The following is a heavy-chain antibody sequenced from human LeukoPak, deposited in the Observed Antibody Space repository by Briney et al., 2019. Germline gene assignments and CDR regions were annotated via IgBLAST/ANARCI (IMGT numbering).Heavy chain of an antibody. CDR1: GFIFSSYS. CDR2: ISSSCIYI. Sequence: PGGSLRLSCAASGFIFSSYSMNWVRQAPGKGLEWVSSISSSCIYIYYADSVKGRFTISRDNAKNSLYLQMNSLRAEDTAVYYRASFPPYGSGSYVDVWGKGTTVTISS. J-gene: IGHJ6*04. D-gene: IGHD3-10*01. CDR3: ASFPPYGSGSYVDV. V-gene: IGHV3-21*04.